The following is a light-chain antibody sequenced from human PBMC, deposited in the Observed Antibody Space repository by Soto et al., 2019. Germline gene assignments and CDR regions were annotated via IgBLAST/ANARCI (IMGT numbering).Light chain of an antibody. Sequence: QLVLTQSYSASASLGSSVKLTCTLSSGHSTYIIAWHQQQPGKAPRYLMKLEGSGSYNKGSGVPDRFSGSSSGADRYLTISNLQFEDEGDYYCETWNSNTRVFGGGTKLTV. CDR1: SGHSTYI. CDR3: ETWNSNTRV. J-gene: IGLJ3*02. CDR2: LEGSGSY. V-gene: IGLV4-60*02.